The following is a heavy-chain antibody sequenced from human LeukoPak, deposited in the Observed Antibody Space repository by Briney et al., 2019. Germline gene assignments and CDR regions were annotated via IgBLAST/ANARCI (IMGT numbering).Heavy chain of an antibody. J-gene: IGHJ6*03. V-gene: IGHV4-34*01. CDR1: GGSFSGYY. CDR2: INHSGST. Sequence: PSETLSLTCAVYGGSFSGYYWSWICQPPGKGLEWIGEINHSGSTNYNPSLKSRVTISVDTSKNQFSLKLSSVTAADTAVYYCARGQPSYYYYYYMDVWGKGTTVTVSS. D-gene: IGHD2-2*01. CDR3: ARGQPSYYYYYYMDV.